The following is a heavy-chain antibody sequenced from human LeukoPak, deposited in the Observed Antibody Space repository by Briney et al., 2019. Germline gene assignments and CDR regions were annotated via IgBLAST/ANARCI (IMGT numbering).Heavy chain of an antibody. D-gene: IGHD3-9*01. J-gene: IGHJ6*02. CDR3: ARDHVLRYFDWLPPMDYYYYGMDV. CDR2: INHSGST. CDR1: GGSFSGYY. Sequence: SETLSLTCAVYGGSFSGYYWSWIRQPPGKGLEWIGEINHSGSTNYNPSLKSRVTISVDTSKNQFSLKLSSVTAADTAVYYCARDHVLRYFDWLPPMDYYYYGMDVWGQGTTVTVSS. V-gene: IGHV4-34*01.